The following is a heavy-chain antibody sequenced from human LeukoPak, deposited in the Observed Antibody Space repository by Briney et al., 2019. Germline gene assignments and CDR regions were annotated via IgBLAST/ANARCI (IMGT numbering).Heavy chain of an antibody. CDR3: AKDRAGIAVAGLFDY. Sequence: GGSLRLSCAASGFTFDDYAMHWVRQAPGKGLEWVSGISWNSGSIGYADSVKGRFTISRDNAKNSLYLQMNSLRAEDTALYYCAKDRAGIAVAGLFDYWGQGTLVTVSS. D-gene: IGHD6-19*01. J-gene: IGHJ4*02. V-gene: IGHV3-9*01. CDR2: ISWNSGSI. CDR1: GFTFDDYA.